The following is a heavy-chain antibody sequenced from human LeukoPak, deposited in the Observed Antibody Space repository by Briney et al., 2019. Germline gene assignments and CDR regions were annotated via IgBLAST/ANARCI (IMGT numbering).Heavy chain of an antibody. J-gene: IGHJ4*02. CDR3: ARDGMPFDW. CDR2: INQDGTEK. D-gene: IGHD1-1*01. CDR1: GFKFSSYG. Sequence: GGSLRLSCAASGFKFSSYGMSWVRQAPGKGLEWVANINQDGTEKYYVDSVKGRFTISRDNAKNSLSLQMNSLRVEDTAVYYGARDGMPFDWWGQGNLVTVSS. V-gene: IGHV3-7*04.